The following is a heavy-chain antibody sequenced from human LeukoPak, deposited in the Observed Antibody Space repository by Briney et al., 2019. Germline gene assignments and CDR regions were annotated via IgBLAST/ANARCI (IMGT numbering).Heavy chain of an antibody. J-gene: IGHJ4*02. CDR1: GFTFSNYP. Sequence: GVLRLSCAASGFTFSNYPMDWVRQAPGKGLEWVSGLSGSGGSTYYADSVKGRFTISRDNSKNTLYLQMNSLRAEDTAVYYCGKSRGSTVTGEAVDYWGQGTLVSVSS. CDR3: GKSRGSTVTGEAVDY. V-gene: IGHV3-23*01. CDR2: LSGSGGST. D-gene: IGHD4-17*01.